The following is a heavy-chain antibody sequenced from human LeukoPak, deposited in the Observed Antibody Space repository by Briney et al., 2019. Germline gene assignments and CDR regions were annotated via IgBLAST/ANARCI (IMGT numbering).Heavy chain of an antibody. CDR1: GFTFSSYD. CDR2: ISGSDGST. CDR3: AKVPTYYYDSSGLYYFDY. Sequence: PGGSVRLSCAASGFTFSSYDMSWVRQAPGKGLEWVSAISGSDGSTYYADSVKGRFTISRDNSKNTLYLQMNSLRAEDTAVYYCAKVPTYYYDSSGLYYFDYWGQGTLVTVSS. J-gene: IGHJ4*02. V-gene: IGHV3-23*01. D-gene: IGHD3-22*01.